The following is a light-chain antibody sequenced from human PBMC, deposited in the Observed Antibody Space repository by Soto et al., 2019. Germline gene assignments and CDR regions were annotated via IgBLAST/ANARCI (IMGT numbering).Light chain of an antibody. CDR3: QQRRNWPT. CDR2: DAS. Sequence: DIVLTQSPATLSLSPGERATLSYRASQSVSSYLAWYQQKPGQAPRLLIYDASNRATGIPARFSGSGSGTDFTLTISSLEPEDFAVYYCQQRRNWPTFGQGTRLEMK. V-gene: IGKV3-11*01. J-gene: IGKJ5*01. CDR1: QSVSSY.